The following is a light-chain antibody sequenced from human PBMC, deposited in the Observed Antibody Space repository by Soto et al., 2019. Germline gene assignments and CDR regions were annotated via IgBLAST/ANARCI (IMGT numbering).Light chain of an antibody. J-gene: IGKJ3*01. CDR3: QQYGSSPGFT. CDR1: QSVSSSY. V-gene: IGKV3-20*01. CDR2: GAS. Sequence: EIVLTQSPGTLSLSPGERATLSCRASQSVSSSYLAWYQQKPGQAPRPLIYGASSRATGIPDRFSGSGSGTDFTHTITRMEPEDCAVYYCQQYGSSPGFTFGPGTKVDIK.